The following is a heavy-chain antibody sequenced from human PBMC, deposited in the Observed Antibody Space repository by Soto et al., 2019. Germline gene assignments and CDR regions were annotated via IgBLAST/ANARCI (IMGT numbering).Heavy chain of an antibody. V-gene: IGHV4-59*01. D-gene: IGHD6-13*01. CDR1: GGSISSYY. J-gene: IGHJ5*02. Sequence: SETLSLTCTVSGGSISSYYWSWIRQPPGKGLEWIGYIYYSGSTNYNPSLKSRVTISVDTSKNRFSLKLSSVTAADTAVYYCARGLAGGAAAGTDIGFDPWGQGTLVTVSS. CDR3: ARGLAGGAAAGTDIGFDP. CDR2: IYYSGST.